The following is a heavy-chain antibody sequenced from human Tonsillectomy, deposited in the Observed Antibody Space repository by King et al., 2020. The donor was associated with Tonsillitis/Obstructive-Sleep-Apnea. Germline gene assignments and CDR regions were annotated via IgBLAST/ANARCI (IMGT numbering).Heavy chain of an antibody. Sequence: QLQESGPGLVKPSETLSLNCTVSGGSISSYYWSWIRQTPGKGLEWIGYIYYSGSTNYNPSLKSRVTISVDKSKNQFSLKLSSVTAADTAVYYCARVRGVWFGELSKYYFDYWGQGTLVTVSS. CDR2: IYYSGST. J-gene: IGHJ4*02. D-gene: IGHD3-10*01. CDR3: ARVRGVWFGELSKYYFDY. V-gene: IGHV4-59*12. CDR1: GGSISSYY.